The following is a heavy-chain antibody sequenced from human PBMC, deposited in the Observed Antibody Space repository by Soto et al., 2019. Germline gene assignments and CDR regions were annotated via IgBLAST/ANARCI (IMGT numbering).Heavy chain of an antibody. V-gene: IGHV1-2*02. Sequence: QVQLVQSGAEVKKPGASVKVSCKASGYTFTGYSMYWVRQAPGQGLEWMGWINPNSGGTNYAQSFQGRVTMTRDTSISTAYMELSTLRSDDTAVYYCARGDAGYWGQGTLVTVSS. CDR3: ARGDAGY. CDR2: INPNSGGT. CDR1: GYTFTGYS. J-gene: IGHJ4*02.